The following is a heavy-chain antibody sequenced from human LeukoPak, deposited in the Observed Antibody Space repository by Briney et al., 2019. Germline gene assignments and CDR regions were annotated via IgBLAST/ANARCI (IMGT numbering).Heavy chain of an antibody. J-gene: IGHJ4*02. CDR1: GYSFSSYW. V-gene: IGHV5-51*01. CDR2: IYPGDSDT. Sequence: GESLKISCKGSGYSFSSYWIGWVRQMPGKGLEWMGLIYPGDSDTRYIPPFQGQVTISADKAISTAYLQWSSLKASDTAMYYCARRRVAAGPIDYRGQGTLVTVSS. CDR3: ARRRVAAGPIDY. D-gene: IGHD6-13*01.